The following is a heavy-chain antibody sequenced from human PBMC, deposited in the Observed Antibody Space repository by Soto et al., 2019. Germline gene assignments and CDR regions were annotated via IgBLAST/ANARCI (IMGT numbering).Heavy chain of an antibody. J-gene: IGHJ4*02. V-gene: IGHV3-23*01. Sequence: PGGSLRLSCAASGFTFSSYAMSWVRQAPGKGLEWVSAISGSGGSTYYADSVKGRFTISRDNSKNTLYLQMNSLRAEDTAVYYCATVSKRGYSYGPIYFDYWGQGTLVTVSS. CDR2: ISGSGGST. CDR3: ATVSKRGYSYGPIYFDY. CDR1: GFTFSSYA. D-gene: IGHD5-18*01.